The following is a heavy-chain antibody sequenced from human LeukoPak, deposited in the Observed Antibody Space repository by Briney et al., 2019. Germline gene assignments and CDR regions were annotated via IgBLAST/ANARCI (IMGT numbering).Heavy chain of an antibody. V-gene: IGHV4-59*01. D-gene: IGHD2-8*01. CDR1: GGSISSYY. Sequence: SETLSLXCTVSGGSISSYYWSWIRQPPGKGLEWIGYIYYSGSTNYNPSLKSRVTISVDTSKNQFSLKLSSVTAADTAVYYCARDYVRAFDIWGQGTMVTVSS. J-gene: IGHJ3*02. CDR2: IYYSGST. CDR3: ARDYVRAFDI.